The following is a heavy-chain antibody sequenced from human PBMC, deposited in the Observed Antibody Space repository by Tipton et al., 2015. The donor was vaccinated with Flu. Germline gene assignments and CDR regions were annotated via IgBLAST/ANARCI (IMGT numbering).Heavy chain of an antibody. J-gene: IGHJ2*01. CDR2: INHSGST. CDR3: ARALRVRRYFDL. CDR1: GGSFSGYY. V-gene: IGHV4-34*01. Sequence: TLSLTCAVYGGSFSGYYWSWIRQPPGKGLEWIGEINHSGSTNYNPSLKSRVTISVDTSKNQFSLKLSSVTAADTAVYYCARALRVRRYFDLWGRGTLVTVSS. D-gene: IGHD1-1*01.